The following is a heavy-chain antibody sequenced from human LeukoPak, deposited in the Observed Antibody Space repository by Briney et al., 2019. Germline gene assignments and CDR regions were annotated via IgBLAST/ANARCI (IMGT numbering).Heavy chain of an antibody. Sequence: GGSLRLSCAASGFTFSSYGMHWVRQAPGKGLEWVAVISYDGSNKYCADSVKGRFTISRDNSKNTLYLQMNSLRAEDTAVYYCAKDLGTKLLWFGDLDYWGQGTLVTVSS. CDR3: AKDLGTKLLWFGDLDY. J-gene: IGHJ4*02. CDR1: GFTFSSYG. D-gene: IGHD3-10*01. CDR2: ISYDGSNK. V-gene: IGHV3-30*18.